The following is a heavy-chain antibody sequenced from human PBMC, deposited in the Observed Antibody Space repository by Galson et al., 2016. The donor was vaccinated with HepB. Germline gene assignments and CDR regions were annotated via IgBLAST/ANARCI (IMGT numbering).Heavy chain of an antibody. Sequence: SLRLSCAVSGFTLTNHAMNWVRQAPGKGLEWVSHIRGSGGRTYYADSVRGRFTVSKDNAKNSLYLQMNSLKAEDTAHYYCVRARDVYGAGGYGFWGQGILVAVSS. V-gene: IGHV3-23*01. CDR3: VRARDVYGAGGYGF. CDR1: GFTLTNHA. J-gene: IGHJ4*02. D-gene: IGHD3-10*01. CDR2: IRGSGGRT.